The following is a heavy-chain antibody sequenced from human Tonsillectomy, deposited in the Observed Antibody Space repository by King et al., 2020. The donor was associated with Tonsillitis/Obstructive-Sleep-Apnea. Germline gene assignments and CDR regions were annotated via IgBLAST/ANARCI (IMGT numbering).Heavy chain of an antibody. CDR3: ARAFGHGRFGP. V-gene: IGHV3-74*01. J-gene: IGHJ5*02. D-gene: IGHD2/OR15-2a*01. Sequence: VQLVESGGGLVQPGGSLRLSCAASGFTFSGYWMHWVRQAPGKGLVWCSNINSDGSTTTYADSVKGRFTISRDKARNTLYLQMNSLRAEDTAVYYCARAFGHGRFGPWGQGTLVTVSS. CDR2: INSDGSTT. CDR1: GFTFSGYW.